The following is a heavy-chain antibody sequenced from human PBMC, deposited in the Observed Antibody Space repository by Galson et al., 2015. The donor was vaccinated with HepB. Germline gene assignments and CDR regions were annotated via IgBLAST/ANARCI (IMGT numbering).Heavy chain of an antibody. J-gene: IGHJ4*02. Sequence: SLRLSCAASGFTFDDYAMHWVRQTPGKGLEWVSGISWNSAIIGYADSVEGRFTISRDNAKNSLFLHMNSLRAEDTALYYCAKGVRASGWYYFDYWGQGTLVTVSS. CDR1: GFTFDDYA. CDR2: ISWNSAII. D-gene: IGHD6-19*01. V-gene: IGHV3-9*01. CDR3: AKGVRASGWYYFDY.